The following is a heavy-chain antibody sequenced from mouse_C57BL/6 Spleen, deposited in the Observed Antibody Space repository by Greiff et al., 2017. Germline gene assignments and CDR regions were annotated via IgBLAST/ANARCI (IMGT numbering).Heavy chain of an antibody. J-gene: IGHJ4*01. D-gene: IGHD1-1*01. CDR3: ARSITTVVATRAMDY. V-gene: IGHV1-53*01. CDR2: INPSNGGT. CDR1: GYTFTSYW. Sequence: VQLQQPGTELVKPGASVKLSCKASGYTFTSYWMHWVKQRPGQGLEWIGNINPSNGGTNYNEKFKSKATLTVDKSSSTASMELSCLTSEDSAVYYCARSITTVVATRAMDYWGQGTSVTVSS.